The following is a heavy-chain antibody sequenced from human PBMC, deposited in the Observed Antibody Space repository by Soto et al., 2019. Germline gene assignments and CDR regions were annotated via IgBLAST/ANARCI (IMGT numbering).Heavy chain of an antibody. Sequence: EVQLVESGGGLVKPGVSLRLSCAASGFTFSSYSMNWVRQAPGKGLEWVSSISSSSSYIYYANSVKGRFTISRDNAKNSLYLQMNSLRAEDTAVYYCARGFRAKSFDYWGQGTLVTFSS. CDR3: ARGFRAKSFDY. V-gene: IGHV3-21*01. CDR1: GFTFSSYS. CDR2: ISSSSSYI. J-gene: IGHJ4*02.